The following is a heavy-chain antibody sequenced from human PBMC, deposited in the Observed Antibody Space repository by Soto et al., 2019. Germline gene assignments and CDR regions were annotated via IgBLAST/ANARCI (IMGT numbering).Heavy chain of an antibody. D-gene: IGHD2-8*01. J-gene: IGHJ6*02. CDR1: GFTFSSYA. CDR2: ISYDGSNK. V-gene: IGHV3-30-3*01. Sequence: GGSLRLSCAASGFTFSSYAMHWVRQAPGKGLEWVAVISYDGSNKYYADSVKGRFTISRDNSKNTLCLQMNSLRAEDMAVYYCARDGMHVAYGMDVWGQGTTVTVSS. CDR3: ARDGMHVAYGMDV.